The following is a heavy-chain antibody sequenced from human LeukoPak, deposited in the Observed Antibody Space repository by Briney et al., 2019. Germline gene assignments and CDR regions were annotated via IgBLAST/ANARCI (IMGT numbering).Heavy chain of an antibody. CDR3: AELGITMIGGV. V-gene: IGHV3-23*01. Sequence: GESLRLSCAASVFAFSSYAMNWVRQAPGKGLQWVSAISGSCGSTYYAVYVKGRFTISRDNAKISLYLQMNSLRAEDTAVYYCAELGITMIGGVWGKGTTVTISS. J-gene: IGHJ6*04. D-gene: IGHD3-10*02. CDR2: ISGSCGST. CDR1: VFAFSSYA.